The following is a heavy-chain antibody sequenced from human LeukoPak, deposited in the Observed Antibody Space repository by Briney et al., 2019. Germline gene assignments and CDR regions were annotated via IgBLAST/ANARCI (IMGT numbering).Heavy chain of an antibody. CDR3: ARDGMTYGRHFDY. CDR2: INSDGSGT. D-gene: IGHD3-10*01. J-gene: IGHJ4*02. Sequence: GGSLRLSCAASGFTFTNYWMHWVRQVSGKGLVWVSRINSDGSGTRYADFVKGRFTISRDNAKSTVYLQMNSLRTDDAAVYYCARDGMTYGRHFDYWGQGILVTVSS. CDR1: GFTFTNYW. V-gene: IGHV3-74*01.